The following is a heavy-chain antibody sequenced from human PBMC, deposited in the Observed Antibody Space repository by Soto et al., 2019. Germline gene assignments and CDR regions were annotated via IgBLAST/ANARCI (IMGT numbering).Heavy chain of an antibody. V-gene: IGHV1-2*04. CDR3: ARAGYCSGGSCYSGGFDY. J-gene: IGHJ4*02. Sequence: QVQLVQSGAEVKKPGASVKVSCKASGYTFTGYYMHWVRQAPGQGLEWMGWINPNSGGTNYAQKFQGWVTMTRDTSISTAYMELSRLRSDDTAVYYCARAGYCSGGSCYSGGFDYWGQGTLVTVSS. D-gene: IGHD2-15*01. CDR1: GYTFTGYY. CDR2: INPNSGGT.